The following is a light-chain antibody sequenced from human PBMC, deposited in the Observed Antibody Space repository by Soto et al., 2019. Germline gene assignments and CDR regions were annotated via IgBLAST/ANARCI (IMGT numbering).Light chain of an antibody. CDR3: QQRSDWGIT. J-gene: IGKJ5*01. CDR2: GAS. Sequence: EIVITQSPATLSVSPGERATLSCRASQSVSSNLAWYQQKPGQAPRLLIYGASTRDTGILARFSGSGSGTEFTLTISSLESEDFAVYYCQQRSDWGITFAQGTRLEIK. CDR1: QSVSSN. V-gene: IGKV3-15*01.